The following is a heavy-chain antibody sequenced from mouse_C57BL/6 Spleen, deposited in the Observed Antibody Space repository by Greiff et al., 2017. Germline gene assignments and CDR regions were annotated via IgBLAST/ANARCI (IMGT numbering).Heavy chain of an antibody. D-gene: IGHD2-1*01. CDR3: ARFNYYGNDFDV. CDR2: IYPSDSET. CDR1: GYTFTSYW. V-gene: IGHV1-61*01. Sequence: QVQLQQPGAELVRPGSSVKLSCKASGYTFTSYWMDWVKQRPGQGLEWIGNIYPSDSETHYNQKFKDKATLTVDKSSSTAYMQLSSLTSEDSAVYYCARFNYYGNDFDVWGTGTTVTVSS. J-gene: IGHJ1*03.